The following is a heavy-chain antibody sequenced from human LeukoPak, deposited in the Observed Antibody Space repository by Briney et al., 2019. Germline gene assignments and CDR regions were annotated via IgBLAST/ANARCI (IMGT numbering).Heavy chain of an antibody. J-gene: IGHJ4*02. CDR2: ISGGTT. D-gene: IGHD3-10*01. CDR3: AKSVYHSGSY. CDR1: GFTISTYG. V-gene: IGHV3-23*01. Sequence: GGSLRLSCAASGFTISTYGMSWVRQAPGKGLEWVSSISGGTTYYADSVKGRFTISRDNSKNTVSLQMNSLRAEDTAVYYCAKSVYHSGSYWGQGTLVTVSS.